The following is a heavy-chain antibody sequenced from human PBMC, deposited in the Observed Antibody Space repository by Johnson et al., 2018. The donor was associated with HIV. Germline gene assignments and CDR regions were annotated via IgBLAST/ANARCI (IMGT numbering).Heavy chain of an antibody. Sequence: VQLVESGGGLVQPGRSLRLSCAASGFTFDDYAMHWVRQAPGKGLEWVSVIYSGGSTYNADSVKGRFTISRDNSKNTLYLQMNSLRAEDTAVYYCAKDVLGGYDEGAFDIWGQGTMVTVSS. D-gene: IGHD5-12*01. CDR3: AKDVLGGYDEGAFDI. CDR2: IYSGGST. J-gene: IGHJ3*02. V-gene: IGHV3-NL1*01. CDR1: GFTFDDYA.